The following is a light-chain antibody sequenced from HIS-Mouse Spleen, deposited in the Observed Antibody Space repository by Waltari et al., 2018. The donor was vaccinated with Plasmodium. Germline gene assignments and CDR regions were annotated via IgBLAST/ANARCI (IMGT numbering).Light chain of an antibody. CDR1: QSISNY. V-gene: IGKV1-39*01. CDR3: QQSYSTWT. CDR2: AAS. J-gene: IGKJ1*01. Sequence: DIQMTQSPSSLSASVGDRVTITCRASQSISNYLNWYQQKPGKAPKFLSYAASTLQSGVPARFSGSGSRTDFTLTISSLQPEDFATYYCQQSYSTWTFGQGTKVEIK.